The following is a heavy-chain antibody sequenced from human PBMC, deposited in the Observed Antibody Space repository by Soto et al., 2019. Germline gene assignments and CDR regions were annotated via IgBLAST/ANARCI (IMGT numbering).Heavy chain of an antibody. Sequence: EVQLVQSGPEVKKPGESLKISCKGSGYSFTNYGIGWVRQMPGKGLEWMGNNYPGDSDTRYSPSFQGQVTISADKSINAAYLQWRSLTATDTAIYYCATRENHYDTSGSSRYDFDYWGQGTLVTVSS. CDR1: GYSFTNYG. CDR2: NYPGDSDT. CDR3: ATRENHYDTSGSSRYDFDY. D-gene: IGHD3-22*01. V-gene: IGHV5-51*03. J-gene: IGHJ4*02.